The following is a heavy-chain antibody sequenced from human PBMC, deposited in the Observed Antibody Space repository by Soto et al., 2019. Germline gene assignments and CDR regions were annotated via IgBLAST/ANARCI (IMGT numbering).Heavy chain of an antibody. CDR3: ARGGTFAYDTSGYSVY. Sequence: ASVKVSCXTSGYTFSAYYMHWVRQAPGQGLEWMGWINPKSGGTLYAQKFQGRVTMTRDTSISTAYMELSRLRSDDTAVYYCARGGTFAYDTSGYSVYWGQGTLVTVSS. V-gene: IGHV1-2*02. CDR2: INPKSGGT. D-gene: IGHD3-22*01. J-gene: IGHJ4*02. CDR1: GYTFSAYY.